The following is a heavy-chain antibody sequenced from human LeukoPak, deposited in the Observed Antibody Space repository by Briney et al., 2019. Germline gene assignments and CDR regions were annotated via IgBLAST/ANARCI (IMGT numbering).Heavy chain of an antibody. D-gene: IGHD4-17*01. V-gene: IGHV3-23*01. CDR1: GFTFSTYT. J-gene: IGHJ2*01. CDR3: AKEVLDYEIPFWYFDL. Sequence: GGSLRLSCAASGFTFSTYTMSWVRQAPGKGLEWVSAMSGDGDYTYYADSVKGRFTISRDNSKNTLYLQITTLRAEDTAVYHCAKEVLDYEIPFWYFDLWGLGTMVTVSS. CDR2: MSGDGDYT.